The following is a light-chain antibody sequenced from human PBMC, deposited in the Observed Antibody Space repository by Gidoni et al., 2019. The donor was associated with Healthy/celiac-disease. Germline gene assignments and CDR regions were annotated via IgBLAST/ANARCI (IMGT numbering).Light chain of an antibody. J-gene: IGKJ2*01. CDR2: AAS. CDR3: QQSYSTPQYT. CDR1: QSISSY. V-gene: IGKV1-39*01. Sequence: DIQMTQSPSSLSAYVGDRVTITCRASQSISSYLTWYQQKPGKAPKLLIYAASSLQSGVPSRFSGSGSGTDFTLTISSLQPEDFATYYCQQSYSTPQYTFGQGTKLEIK.